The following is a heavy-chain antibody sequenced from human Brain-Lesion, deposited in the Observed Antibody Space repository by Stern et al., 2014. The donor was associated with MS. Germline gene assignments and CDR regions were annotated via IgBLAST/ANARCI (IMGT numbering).Heavy chain of an antibody. CDR3: ARFPASRPHVFDS. Sequence: QVQLQESGPGLVKPSGTLSLTCAVSGGSIRSSNWWSWVRQSPGKGLEWIGESDHSGSTIYNPSLKGRVTVSVDKSKTRFSLTLSSVTAADTAVYFCARFPASRPHVFDSWGQGTLVTVSS. J-gene: IGHJ4*02. V-gene: IGHV4-4*02. CDR2: SDHSGST. D-gene: IGHD6-13*01. CDR1: GGSIRSSNW.